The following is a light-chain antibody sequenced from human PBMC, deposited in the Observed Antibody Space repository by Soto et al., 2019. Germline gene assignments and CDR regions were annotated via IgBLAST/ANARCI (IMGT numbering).Light chain of an antibody. CDR3: QQYNSAPRGFT. CDR1: QGISNS. J-gene: IGKJ3*01. Sequence: DIQMTQSPSSLSASVGDRVTITCRASQGISNSLAWYQHKPGKALKLLIYATSTLQSGVPSRFSGSGSGIDFTLTISGLQPEDVGTYYCQQYNSAPRGFTLGPGTKVDI. V-gene: IGKV1-27*01. CDR2: ATS.